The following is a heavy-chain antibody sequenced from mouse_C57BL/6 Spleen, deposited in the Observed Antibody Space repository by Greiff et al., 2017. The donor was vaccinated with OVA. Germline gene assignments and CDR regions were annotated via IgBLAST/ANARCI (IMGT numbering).Heavy chain of an antibody. J-gene: IGHJ1*03. V-gene: IGHV1-4*01. CDR2: INPSSGYT. CDR3: ARPFLRYFDV. Sequence: QVQLQQSGAELARPGASVKMSCKASGYTFTSYTMHWVKQRPGQGLEWIGYINPSSGYTKYNQKFKDKATLTADKSSSTAYMQRSRLTSEDSAVYYCARPFLRYFDVWGTGTTVTVSS. CDR1: GYTFTSYT.